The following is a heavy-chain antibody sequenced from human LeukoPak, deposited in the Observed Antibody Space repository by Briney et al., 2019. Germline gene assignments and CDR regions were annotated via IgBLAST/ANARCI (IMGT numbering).Heavy chain of an antibody. V-gene: IGHV3-53*01. J-gene: IGHJ4*02. D-gene: IGHD3-10*01. CDR1: GFAVKSSY. CDR3: ARDSAGNQYSSGNFDL. CDR2: LYASGES. Sequence: GGSLRLPCAASGFAVKSSYMNWVRQAPGKGLEWVSVLYASGESYYADSVLGRFTISRDNSNNTVFLEMNSLTADDTAVHFCARDSAGNQYSSGNFDLWGQGTLVTVSS.